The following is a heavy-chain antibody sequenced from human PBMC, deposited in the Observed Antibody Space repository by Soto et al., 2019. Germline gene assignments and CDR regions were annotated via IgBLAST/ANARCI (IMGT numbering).Heavy chain of an antibody. Sequence: ASVKVSCKASGYTFTSYYMHWVRQAPGQGLEWMGIINPSGGSTSYAQKLQGRVTMTTDTSTSTAYMELRSLRSDDTAVYYCARDIGVAAYYYYYGMDVWGQGTTVTVSS. D-gene: IGHD6-19*01. CDR3: ARDIGVAAYYYYYGMDV. CDR1: GYTFTSYY. CDR2: INPSGGST. J-gene: IGHJ6*02. V-gene: IGHV1-46*01.